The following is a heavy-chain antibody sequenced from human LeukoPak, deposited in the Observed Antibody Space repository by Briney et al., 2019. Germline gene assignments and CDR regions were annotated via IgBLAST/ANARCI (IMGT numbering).Heavy chain of an antibody. V-gene: IGHV5-51*01. Sequence: GESLKISCKASGYSFTNYWIGWVRQMPGKGLEWMGIIYPGDSDTRYSPSFQGQVTISADKSISTAYLQRSSLQASDTAMYYCATYAGSSSKYFQDWGQGTLATVSS. D-gene: IGHD3-10*01. CDR3: ATYAGSSSKYFQD. J-gene: IGHJ1*01. CDR2: IYPGDSDT. CDR1: GYSFTNYW.